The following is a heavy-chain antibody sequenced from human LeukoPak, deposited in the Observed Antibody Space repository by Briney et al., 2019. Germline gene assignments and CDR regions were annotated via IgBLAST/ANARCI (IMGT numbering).Heavy chain of an antibody. Sequence: GGSLRLSCAASGVTVSRYLMHWVRQAPGKGLVWVSRIDSDVSSTTYADSVKGRFIISRDNAKNTLYLQMNSLRAEDTAVYYCARTVTDAFDIWGQGTMVTVSS. D-gene: IGHD3-16*02. CDR2: IDSDVSST. V-gene: IGHV3-74*03. CDR1: GVTVSRYL. CDR3: ARTVTDAFDI. J-gene: IGHJ3*02.